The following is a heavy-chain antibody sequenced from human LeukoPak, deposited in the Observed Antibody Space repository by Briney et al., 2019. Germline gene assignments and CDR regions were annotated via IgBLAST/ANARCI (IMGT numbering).Heavy chain of an antibody. V-gene: IGHV3-15*01. J-gene: IGHJ4*02. CDR3: TTDAIWFGELSSD. CDR1: GFTFSNAW. CDR2: IKSKTDGGTT. Sequence: GGSLRPSCAASGFTFSNAWMSWVRQAPGKGLEWVGRIKSKTDGGTTDYAAPVKGRFTISRDDSKNTLYLQMNSLKTEDTAVYYCTTDAIWFGELSSDWGQGTLVTVSS. D-gene: IGHD3-10*01.